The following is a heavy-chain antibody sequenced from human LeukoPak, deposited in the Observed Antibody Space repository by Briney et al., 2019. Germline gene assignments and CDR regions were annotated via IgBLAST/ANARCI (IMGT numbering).Heavy chain of an antibody. V-gene: IGHV4-4*07. CDR3: ARAVDIAAAGHIDY. D-gene: IGHD6-13*01. Sequence: PSETLSLTCTVSGGSISSYYWSWIRRPAGKGLEWSGRIYTSGSTNYNPSLKSRVTISVDTSKNQFSLKLSSVTAADTAVYYCARAVDIAAAGHIDYSGQGTLVTVSS. CDR2: IYTSGST. J-gene: IGHJ4*02. CDR1: GGSISSYY.